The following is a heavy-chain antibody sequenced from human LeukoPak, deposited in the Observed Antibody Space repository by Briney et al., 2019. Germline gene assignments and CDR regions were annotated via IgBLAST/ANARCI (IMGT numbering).Heavy chain of an antibody. D-gene: IGHD5-24*01. CDR2: IYNTVNT. V-gene: IGHV4-59*01. J-gene: IGHJ4*02. CDR1: GGSISSYY. Sequence: SQTLSLTCTVSGGSISSYYWTWIRQPPGKGLDWIGYIYNTVNTNYNPSLKSRVTISLDTSKREFSLRLSSVTAADTAVYYCARGRDGYKFDYWGQGTLVTVSS. CDR3: ARGRDGYKFDY.